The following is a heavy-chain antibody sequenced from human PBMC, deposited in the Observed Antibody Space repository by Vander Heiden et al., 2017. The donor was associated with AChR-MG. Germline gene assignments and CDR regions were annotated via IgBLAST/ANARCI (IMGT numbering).Heavy chain of an antibody. J-gene: IGHJ4*02. Sequence: QVQLVASGGGVVQPGGSLRLSCAASGFTFSSYGMHWVRQAPGKGLEWVAFIRYEGSNKYYADSVKGRFTISRDNSKNTLYLQMNSLRAEDTAVYYCAKDLKIFGVVIMGYFDYWGQGTLVTVSS. CDR3: AKDLKIFGVVIMGYFDY. D-gene: IGHD3-3*01. CDR2: IRYEGSNK. CDR1: GFTFSSYG. V-gene: IGHV3-30*02.